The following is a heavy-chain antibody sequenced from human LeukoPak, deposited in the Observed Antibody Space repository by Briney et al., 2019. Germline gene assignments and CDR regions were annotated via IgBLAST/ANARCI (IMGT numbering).Heavy chain of an antibody. J-gene: IGHJ4*02. D-gene: IGHD3-10*01. CDR1: GFSFNSYS. Sequence: GGSLRLSCAASGFSFNSYSVIWVRQAPGKGLEWVSSISSTSSYIFYAASLKGRFTISRDNAKNSLYLQMNSLRAEDTAVYYCARVLRGVVVPYFDSWGQGTLVTVSS. CDR2: ISSTSSYI. CDR3: ARVLRGVVVPYFDS. V-gene: IGHV3-21*04.